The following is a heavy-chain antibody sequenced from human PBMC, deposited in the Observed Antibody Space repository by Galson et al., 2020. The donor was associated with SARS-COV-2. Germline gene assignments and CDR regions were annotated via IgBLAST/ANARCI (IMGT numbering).Heavy chain of an antibody. Sequence: QLGESLKISCAATGFTFSSYAMHWVRQAPGKGLEWVAVISYDGSNKYYADSVKGRFTISRDNSKNTLYLQMNSLRAEDTAVYYCARDFTAQDEIITIFGVVIISYYMDVWGKGTTVTVSS. J-gene: IGHJ6*03. D-gene: IGHD3-3*01. CDR3: ARDFTAQDEIITIFGVVIISYYMDV. V-gene: IGHV3-30*04. CDR2: ISYDGSNK. CDR1: GFTFSSYA.